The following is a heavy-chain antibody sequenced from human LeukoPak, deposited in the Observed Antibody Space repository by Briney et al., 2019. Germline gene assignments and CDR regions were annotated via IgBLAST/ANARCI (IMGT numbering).Heavy chain of an antibody. Sequence: PGGSLRLSRSASGFTFSSYSMNWVRPAPGKGLEWVSSISSGSSSIYYADSVRRRFTISRDNPKNPLYLQMNSLRAEDTAMYYCARSRETLRTPAYDYWGQGTLVTVSS. J-gene: IGHJ4*02. CDR3: ARSRETLRTPAYDY. V-gene: IGHV3-21*01. CDR1: GFTFSSYS. CDR2: ISSGSSSI. D-gene: IGHD1-14*01.